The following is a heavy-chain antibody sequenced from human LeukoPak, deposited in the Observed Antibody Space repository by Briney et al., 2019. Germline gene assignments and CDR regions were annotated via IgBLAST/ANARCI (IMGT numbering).Heavy chain of an antibody. Sequence: QASQTLSLTCTVSGGSISSGNFYWSWIRQPPGKGLEWIGYIFYLGSTYYNLSLKSRVTISVDTSKNQFSLKLSSVTAADTAVYYCARSPPPTYSSSWYLGSGWFRDHAFDIWGQGTTVTVSS. CDR3: ARSPPPTYSSSWYLGSGWFRDHAFDI. J-gene: IGHJ3*02. D-gene: IGHD6-13*01. V-gene: IGHV4-30-4*01. CDR2: IFYLGST. CDR1: GGSISSGNFY.